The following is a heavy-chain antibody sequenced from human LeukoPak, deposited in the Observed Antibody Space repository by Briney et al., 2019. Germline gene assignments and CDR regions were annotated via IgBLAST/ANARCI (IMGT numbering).Heavy chain of an antibody. CDR1: GGSYSGYY. V-gene: IGHV4-34*01. Sequence: SETLSLTCAVSGGSYSGYYWSWIRQAPGSGMEWLGEIDHSGSTTYKPSLKSRVTMSLDTSKNQFSLRLSSVTAADTAVYFCARGQFIAAANNWFDPWGQGTLVTVSS. J-gene: IGHJ5*02. CDR3: ARGQFIAAANNWFDP. CDR2: IDHSGST. D-gene: IGHD6-25*01.